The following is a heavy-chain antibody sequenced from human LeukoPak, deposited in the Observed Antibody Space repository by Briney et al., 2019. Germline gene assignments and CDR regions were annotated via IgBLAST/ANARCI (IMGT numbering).Heavy chain of an antibody. CDR2: ISAYNGNT. J-gene: IGHJ4*02. CDR1: GYTFTSYG. Sequence: ASVKVSCTASGYTFTSYGISWVRQAPGQGLEWMGWISAYNGNTNYVQKLQGRVTMTTDTSTSTAYMELRSLRSDDTAVYYCARGGVSNSWYRTPDYWGQGTLVTVSS. V-gene: IGHV1-18*01. CDR3: ARGGVSNSWYRTPDY. D-gene: IGHD6-13*01.